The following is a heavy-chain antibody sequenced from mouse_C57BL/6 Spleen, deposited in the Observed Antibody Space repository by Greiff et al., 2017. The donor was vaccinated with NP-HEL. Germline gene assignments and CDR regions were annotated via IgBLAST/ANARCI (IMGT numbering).Heavy chain of an antibody. Sequence: DVMLVESGGGLVKPGGSLKLSCAASGFTFSSYTMSWVRQTPEKRLEWVATISGGGGNTYYPDSVKGRFTISRDNAKNTLYLQMSSLRSEDTALYYCARGEAPYYGSSYGYFDVWGTGTTVTVSS. V-gene: IGHV5-9*01. J-gene: IGHJ1*03. CDR3: ARGEAPYYGSSYGYFDV. CDR2: ISGGGGNT. D-gene: IGHD1-1*01. CDR1: GFTFSSYT.